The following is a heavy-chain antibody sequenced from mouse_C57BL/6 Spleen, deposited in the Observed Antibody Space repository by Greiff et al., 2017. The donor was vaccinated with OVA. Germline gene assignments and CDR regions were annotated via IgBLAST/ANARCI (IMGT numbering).Heavy chain of an antibody. CDR1: SYAFSSYW. V-gene: IGHV1-80*01. CDR3: ARLPSYYGIAMDY. Sequence: QVHVKQSGAELVKPGASVKISCKASSYAFSSYWMNWVKQRPGKGLEWIGQIYPGDGDTNYNGKFKGKATLTADKSSSTAYMQLSSLTSEDSAVYFCARLPSYYGIAMDYWGQGTSVTVSS. D-gene: IGHD1-1*01. CDR2: IYPGDGDT. J-gene: IGHJ4*01.